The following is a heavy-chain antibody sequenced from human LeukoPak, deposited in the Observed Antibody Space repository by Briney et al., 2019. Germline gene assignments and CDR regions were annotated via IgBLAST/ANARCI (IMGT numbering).Heavy chain of an antibody. CDR2: ISSSSSYI. V-gene: IGHV3-21*01. CDR1: GFTFSSYS. CDR3: ARGAAAALYTLFDY. D-gene: IGHD6-13*01. J-gene: IGHJ4*02. Sequence: KSGGSLRLSCAASGFTFSSYSMNWVRQAPGKGLEWASSISSSSSYIYYADSVKGRFTISRDNAKNSLYLQMNSLRAEDTAVYYCARGAAAALYTLFDYWGQGTLVTVSS.